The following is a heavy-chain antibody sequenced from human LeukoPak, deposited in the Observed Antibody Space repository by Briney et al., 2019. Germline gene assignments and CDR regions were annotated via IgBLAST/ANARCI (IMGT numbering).Heavy chain of an antibody. D-gene: IGHD3-3*01. CDR2: IKEDGSDK. CDR1: EFTFSNYW. V-gene: IGHV3-7*03. CDR3: ARVGFGFWSGYYSPLGY. Sequence: GGSLRLSCAASEFTFSNYWMTWVRQAPGKGLEWVANIKEDGSDKYYVDSVKGRFTISRDNAKNSLYLQMNSLRAEDTAVYYCARVGFGFWSGYYSPLGYWGQGTLVTVSS. J-gene: IGHJ4*02.